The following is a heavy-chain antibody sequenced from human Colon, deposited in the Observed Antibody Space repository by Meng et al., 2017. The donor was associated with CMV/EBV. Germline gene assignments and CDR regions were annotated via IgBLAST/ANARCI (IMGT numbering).Heavy chain of an antibody. V-gene: IGHV1-18*04. CDR1: GYTFSDYN. Sequence: ASVKVSCKTSGYTFSDYNITWVRQAPGQGLEWIGCISVDNGNTKYTQKFQGRVSMTMDKSTGTAYMELRSLRFDDTAVYYCAPYSRWSAFHYGVDVWGQGTTVTVSS. CDR2: ISVDNGNT. CDR3: APYSRWSAFHYGVDV. J-gene: IGHJ6*02. D-gene: IGHD6-13*01.